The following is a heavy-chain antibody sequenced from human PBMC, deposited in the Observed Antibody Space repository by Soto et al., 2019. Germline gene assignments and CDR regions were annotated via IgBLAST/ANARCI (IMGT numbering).Heavy chain of an antibody. J-gene: IGHJ4*02. V-gene: IGHV5-10-1*01. CDR2: IDPSDSYT. CDR3: ARSPTVAGIDAY. Sequence: PGESLKISCKGSGYSFTSYWIGWVRQMPGKGLEWMGRIDPSDSYTNYSPSFQGHVTISADKSISTAYLQWSSLKAPDTAMYYCARSPTVAGIDAYWGQGTLVTVSS. CDR1: GYSFTSYW. D-gene: IGHD6-19*01.